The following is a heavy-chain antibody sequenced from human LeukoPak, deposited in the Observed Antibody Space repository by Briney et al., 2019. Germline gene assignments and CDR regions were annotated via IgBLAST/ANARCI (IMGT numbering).Heavy chain of an antibody. J-gene: IGHJ4*02. CDR2: INRSGGA. CDR3: ARGDTYCGGDCYAPNY. CDR1: GGSFRGYY. V-gene: IGHV4-34*01. D-gene: IGHD2-21*02. Sequence: SETLSLTCAVYGGSFRGYYWSWIRQPPGKGLEWIGEINRSGGANYNPSLKSRVTISVDTSKNQFSLKMSSVTAADTAVYYCARGDTYCGGDCYAPNYWAKETLVTVSS.